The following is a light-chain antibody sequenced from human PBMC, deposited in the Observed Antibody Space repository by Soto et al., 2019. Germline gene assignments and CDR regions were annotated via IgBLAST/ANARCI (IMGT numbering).Light chain of an antibody. Sequence: QSVLTQPPSVSGAPGQRVTISCTGSSSNIGGAYDVHWYQQLPGTAPKLLIYADKYRPSWVPDRFSGSKSGTSASLAITGLQAEDEADYYCQSYDSSLNGYVFGTGTKLTVL. J-gene: IGLJ1*01. CDR1: SSNIGGAYD. CDR3: QSYDSSLNGYV. V-gene: IGLV1-40*01. CDR2: ADK.